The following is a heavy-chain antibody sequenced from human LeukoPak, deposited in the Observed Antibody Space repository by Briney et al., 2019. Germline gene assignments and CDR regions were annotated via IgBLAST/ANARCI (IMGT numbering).Heavy chain of an antibody. CDR2: ISYDGSNK. D-gene: IGHD2/OR15-2a*01. Sequence: GGSLRLSCAASGFTFSSYAMHWVRQAPGKGLEWVAVISYDGSNKYYADSVKGRFTISRDNSKNTLYLQMNSLRAEDTAVYYCAREARTTLDYWGQGTLVTVSS. CDR3: AREARTTLDY. J-gene: IGHJ4*02. V-gene: IGHV3-30*04. CDR1: GFTFSSYA.